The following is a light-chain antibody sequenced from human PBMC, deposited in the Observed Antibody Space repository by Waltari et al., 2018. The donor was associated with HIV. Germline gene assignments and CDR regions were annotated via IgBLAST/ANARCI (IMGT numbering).Light chain of an antibody. V-gene: IGKV4-1*01. CDR2: WAS. CDR1: QSVLNSSSNKNS. Sequence: DIVMPQSPESLAVSLGDRATINCKSSQSVLNSSSNKNSLAWYQQKSGQPPKLLIYWASTRESGVPERFSGSGSGTDFTLTISSLQAADVAVYYCQQHYTSPYTFGQGTKLEIK. J-gene: IGKJ2*01. CDR3: QQHYTSPYT.